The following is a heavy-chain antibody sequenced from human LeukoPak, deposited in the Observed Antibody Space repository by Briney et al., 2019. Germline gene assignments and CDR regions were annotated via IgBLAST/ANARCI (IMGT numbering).Heavy chain of an antibody. V-gene: IGHV1-46*01. D-gene: IGHD7-27*01. J-gene: IGHJ4*02. CDR1: GYTFTSYY. CDR2: INPSGGST. CDR3: VRTPPNWGFDY. Sequence: ASVKVSCKASGYTFTSYYMHWVRQAPGQGLEWMGIINPSGGSTSYAQKFQGRVTMTSDSSISTAYMELSSLRSEDTAIYYCVRTPPNWGFDYWGQGTLVTVSS.